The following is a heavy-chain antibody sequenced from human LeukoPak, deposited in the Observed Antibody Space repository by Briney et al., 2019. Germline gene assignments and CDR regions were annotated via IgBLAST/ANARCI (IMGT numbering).Heavy chain of an antibody. J-gene: IGHJ4*02. Sequence: GGSLRLSCAASGFTFSSYAMSWVRQAPGKGLEWVADLNEDGSGAHYVDSVKGRFTVSRDNAKSSVYLQMNSLRVEDTAVYYCARDPAFGAVDYWGQGTLVTVSS. CDR3: ARDPAFGAVDY. D-gene: IGHD3-10*01. CDR2: LNEDGSGA. V-gene: IGHV3-7*01. CDR1: GFTFSSYA.